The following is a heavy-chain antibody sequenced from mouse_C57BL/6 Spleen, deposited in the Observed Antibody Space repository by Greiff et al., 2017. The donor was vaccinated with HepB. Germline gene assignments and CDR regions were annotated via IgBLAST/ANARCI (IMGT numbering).Heavy chain of an antibody. CDR1: GFNIKDDY. Sequence: EVQLQQSGAELVRPGASVKLSCTASGFNIKDDYMHWVKQRPEQGLEWIGWIDPENGDTEYASKFQGKATITADTSSNTAYLQLSSLTFEDTAVYYCTTEGSSGSWYFDVWGTGTTVTVSS. CDR2: IDPENGDT. CDR3: TTEGSSGSWYFDV. J-gene: IGHJ1*03. D-gene: IGHD3-2*02. V-gene: IGHV14-4*01.